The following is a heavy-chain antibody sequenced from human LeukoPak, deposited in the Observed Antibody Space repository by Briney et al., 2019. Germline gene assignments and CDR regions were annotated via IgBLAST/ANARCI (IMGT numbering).Heavy chain of an antibody. CDR3: ARYSGSPAYYYYGMDV. Sequence: ASVKVSCKASGYTFTDYDITWVRQAPGQGLEWMGWFNAYNGHTNYAQKLQGGVTMTTDTSTSTAYMELRSLRSDDTAVYYCARYSGSPAYYYYGMDVWGQGTTVTVSS. CDR2: FNAYNGHT. V-gene: IGHV1-18*01. J-gene: IGHJ6*02. D-gene: IGHD1-26*01. CDR1: GYTFTDYD.